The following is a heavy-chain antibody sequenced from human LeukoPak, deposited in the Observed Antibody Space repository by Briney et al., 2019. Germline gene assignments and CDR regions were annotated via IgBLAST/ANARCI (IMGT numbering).Heavy chain of an antibody. CDR3: AKDRTYYYESRGYFDY. V-gene: IGHV3-23*01. D-gene: IGHD3-22*01. Sequence: GGSLRLSCAASGFTFSSYAMSWVRQAPGKGLKWVSTISGSGGSTYYADSVKGRFTISRDSSKNTLYLQMNSLRAEDTAVYYCAKDRTYYYESRGYFDYWGQGTLVTVSS. CDR2: ISGSGGST. CDR1: GFTFSSYA. J-gene: IGHJ4*02.